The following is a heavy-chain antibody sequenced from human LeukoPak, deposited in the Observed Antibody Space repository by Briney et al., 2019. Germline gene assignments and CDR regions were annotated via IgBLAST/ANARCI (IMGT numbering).Heavy chain of an antibody. CDR3: AREATVGGALED. V-gene: IGHV3-23*01. Sequence: GGSLRLSCAASGFTFSSYAMSWVRQAPGKGLEWVSAISGSGGSTYYADSVKGRFTISRDTAKSTLFLQMNSLRVEDTAIYFCAREATVGGALEDWGQGALVTVSS. J-gene: IGHJ4*02. CDR1: GFTFSSYA. D-gene: IGHD1-26*01. CDR2: ISGSGGST.